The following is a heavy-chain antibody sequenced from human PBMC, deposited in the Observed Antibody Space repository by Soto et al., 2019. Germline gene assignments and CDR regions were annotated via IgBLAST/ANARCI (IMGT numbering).Heavy chain of an antibody. CDR2: IYPGDSDT. CDR3: GRRSNRGVDV. Sequence: GESLKISCQASGYNFPTYWIGWVRQMPGKGLEWLGIIYPGDSDTRYSPSFQGQVSISVDMSINTVYPQWSSLKASDTALYFCGRRSNRGVDVWGQGTTVGVSS. CDR1: GYNFPTYW. D-gene: IGHD3-16*02. J-gene: IGHJ6*02. V-gene: IGHV5-51*01.